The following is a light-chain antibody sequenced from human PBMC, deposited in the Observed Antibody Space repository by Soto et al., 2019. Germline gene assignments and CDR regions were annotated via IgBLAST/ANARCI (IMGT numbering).Light chain of an antibody. CDR1: QDVVSY. Sequence: EIVLTQSPATLSLSPGERATLSCRASQDVVSYLAWYQQKPGQAPRLLIYDASNRATGIPARFSGSGSGTDFTLTISRLEPEDFAVYYCQQRTNWPSITFGQGTRLEIK. J-gene: IGKJ5*01. CDR3: QQRTNWPSIT. V-gene: IGKV3-11*01. CDR2: DAS.